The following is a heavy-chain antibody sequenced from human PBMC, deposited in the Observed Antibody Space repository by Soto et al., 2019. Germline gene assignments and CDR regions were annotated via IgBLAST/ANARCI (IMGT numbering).Heavy chain of an antibody. CDR3: AKRAYHSGWDALDI. CDR2: ISGSGGST. Sequence: GGSLRLSCAASGFTFSSYAMSWVRQAPGKGLEWVSAISGSGGSTYYAAYVRGRFTISRDKSKNTLHLQMNSLRAEDTAVYYGAKRAYHSGWDALDIGGQGTMVTVSS. CDR1: GFTFSSYA. D-gene: IGHD6-19*01. J-gene: IGHJ3*02. V-gene: IGHV3-23*01.